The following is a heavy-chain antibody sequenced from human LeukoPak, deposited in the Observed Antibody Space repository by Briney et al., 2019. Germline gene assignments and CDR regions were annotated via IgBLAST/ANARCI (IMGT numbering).Heavy chain of an antibody. Sequence: GGSLRLSCAASGFTFSSYGMHWVRQALGKGLEWVAVISYDGSNKYYADSVKGRFTISRDNSKNTLYLQMNSLRAEDTAVYYCAKDQGIAVAGPYFDYWGQGTLVTVSS. D-gene: IGHD6-19*01. CDR3: AKDQGIAVAGPYFDY. J-gene: IGHJ4*02. CDR2: ISYDGSNK. V-gene: IGHV3-30*18. CDR1: GFTFSSYG.